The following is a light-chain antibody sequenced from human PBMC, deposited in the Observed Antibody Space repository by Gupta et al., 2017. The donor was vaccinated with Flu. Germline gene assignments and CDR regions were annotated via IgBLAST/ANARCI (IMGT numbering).Light chain of an antibody. Sequence: QSALPQPASVSGSPGQSITISCTGTSSDIGSYNLVSWYQQHPGKAPKLLIYEGSERPSGISSRFSGSKSGNTTSLTISGLQAEDEAAYYCCSYTGRSPVVFGGGTTVTVL. V-gene: IGLV2-23*01. J-gene: IGLJ2*01. CDR1: SSDIGSYNL. CDR3: CSYTGRSPVV. CDR2: EGS.